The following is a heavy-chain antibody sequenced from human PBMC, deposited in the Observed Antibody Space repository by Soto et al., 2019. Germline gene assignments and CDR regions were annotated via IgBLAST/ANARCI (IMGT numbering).Heavy chain of an antibody. J-gene: IGHJ4*02. D-gene: IGHD2-2*02. CDR1: GGSISSYY. CDR3: ARGSCSSAGSYTGEY. CDR2: IYFTGST. Sequence: SETLSLTCTVSGGSISSYYWNWIRQPPGEGLEWIGYIYFTGSTNYNPSLKSRVTISVDTSKNQFSLKLSSVTAADTAVYYCARGSCSSAGSYTGEYWGKGTLVTVSS. V-gene: IGHV4-59*01.